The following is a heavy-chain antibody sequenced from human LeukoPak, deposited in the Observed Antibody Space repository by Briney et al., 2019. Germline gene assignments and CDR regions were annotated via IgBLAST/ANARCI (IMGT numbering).Heavy chain of an antibody. J-gene: IGHJ3*02. D-gene: IGHD3-9*01. V-gene: IGHV3-21*01. Sequence: PGGSLRLSCAASSLTLIKYSLKSVRQAPGKGLEWVSSITSSSAYIYYADSVKGRFTISRDNAKNSLYLQMDSLRAEDTALYYCPSAYSDLLIGPESFDISGQGTMVTVSS. CDR2: ITSSSAYI. CDR3: PSAYSDLLIGPESFDI. CDR1: SLTLIKYS.